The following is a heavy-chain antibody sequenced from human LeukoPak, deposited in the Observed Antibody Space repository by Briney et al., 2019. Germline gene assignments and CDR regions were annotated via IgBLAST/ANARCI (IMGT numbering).Heavy chain of an antibody. D-gene: IGHD3-16*02. CDR3: ARGGDYVWGSYRYDLDC. J-gene: IGHJ4*02. V-gene: IGHV4-59*01. Sequence: SETLSLTCTVSGGSISSYYWSWIRQPPGKGLEWIGYIYYSGSTNYNPSLKSRVTISVDTSKNQFSLKLSSVTAADTAVYYCARGGDYVWGSYRYDLDCWGQGTLVTVSS. CDR1: GGSISSYY. CDR2: IYYSGST.